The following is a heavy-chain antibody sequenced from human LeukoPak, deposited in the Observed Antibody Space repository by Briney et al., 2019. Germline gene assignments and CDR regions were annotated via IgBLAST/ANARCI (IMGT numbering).Heavy chain of an antibody. CDR2: INPSGGST. J-gene: IGHJ4*02. CDR1: GYTFTSYY. CDR3: ARGLNYYDSSGYYWAY. V-gene: IGHV1-46*01. D-gene: IGHD3-22*01. Sequence: EASVKVSCKASGYTFTSYYMHWVRQAPGQGLEWMGIINPSGGSTSYAQKFQGRVTMTRDTSTSTVYMELSSLRSEDTAAYYCARGLNYYDSSGYYWAYWGQGTLVTVSS.